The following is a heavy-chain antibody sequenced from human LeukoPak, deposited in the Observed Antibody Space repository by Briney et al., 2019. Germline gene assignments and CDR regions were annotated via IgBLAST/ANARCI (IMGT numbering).Heavy chain of an antibody. V-gene: IGHV4-59*11. J-gene: IGHJ4*02. CDR2: IYYSGTT. CDR1: GGSISSHY. CDR3: AREVSSTSTCIDY. D-gene: IGHD6-13*01. Sequence: PSETLSLTCSVFGGSISSHYWSWIRQPPGKGPEWIGYIYYSGTTNYNPSLNSRVTISVDTSKNQFSLKLSSVTAADTTVYYCAREVSSTSTCIDYWGQGTLVSVSS.